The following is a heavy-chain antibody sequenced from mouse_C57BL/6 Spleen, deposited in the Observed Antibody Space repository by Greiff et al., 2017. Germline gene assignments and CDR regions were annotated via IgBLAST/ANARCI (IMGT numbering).Heavy chain of an antibody. CDR1: GFTFSDYY. J-gene: IGHJ2*01. D-gene: IGHD1-1*01. Sequence: EVKLMESEGGLVQPGSSMKLSCTASGFTFSDYYMAWVRQVPEKGLEWVANINYDGSSTYYLDSLKSRFIISRDNAKNILYLQMSSLKSEDTATYYCARDYYYGSSSYFDYWGQGTTLTVSS. CDR3: ARDYYYGSSSYFDY. CDR2: INYDGSST. V-gene: IGHV5-16*01.